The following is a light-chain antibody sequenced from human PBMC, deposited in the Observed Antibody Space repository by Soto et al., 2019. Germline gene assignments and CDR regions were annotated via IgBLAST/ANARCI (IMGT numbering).Light chain of an antibody. J-gene: IGLJ2*01. Sequence: ALTQPASVSGSPGQSITISCTGTSSDVGGYNYVSWYQQHPGEAPKLMIYEVSYRPSGVSHRFSGSKSGNTASLTISGLQAEDEADYYCSSYTSGSALAVFGGGTKLTVL. V-gene: IGLV2-14*01. CDR2: EVS. CDR3: SSYTSGSALAV. CDR1: SSDVGGYNY.